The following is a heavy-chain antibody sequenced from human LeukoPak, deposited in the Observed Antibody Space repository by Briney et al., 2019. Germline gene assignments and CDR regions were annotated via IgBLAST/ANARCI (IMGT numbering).Heavy chain of an antibody. CDR1: GFNLSAYY. Sequence: GGSLRLSCAASGFNLSAYYMDWVRQGPGKGLVWVSRLKNDGRGTEYADSVKGRFTISRDDAKNILYLQMNSLTVEDAAVYYCARTTLETQYFDRWGQGTLVTVSS. J-gene: IGHJ4*02. V-gene: IGHV3-74*03. CDR2: LKNDGRGT. CDR3: ARTTLETQYFDR. D-gene: IGHD4-23*01.